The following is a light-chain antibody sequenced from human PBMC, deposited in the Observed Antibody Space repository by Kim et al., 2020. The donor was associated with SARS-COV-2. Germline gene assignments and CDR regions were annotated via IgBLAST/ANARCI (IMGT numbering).Light chain of an antibody. J-gene: IGKJ5*01. Sequence: EIVMTQSPATLSVSPGERATVSCRASQSVNNDLAWYQQKPGQAPRLLIYGASSRATGIPARFSGSGSGTEFTLTISSLQSEDSAVYYCQQHNSRPLTFGQGTRLEIK. CDR3: QQHNSRPLT. CDR1: QSVNND. CDR2: GAS. V-gene: IGKV3-15*01.